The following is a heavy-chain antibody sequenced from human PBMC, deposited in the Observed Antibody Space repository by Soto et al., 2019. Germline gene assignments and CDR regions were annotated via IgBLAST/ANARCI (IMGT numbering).Heavy chain of an antibody. CDR2: IKRKAHGGKT. J-gene: IGHJ4*02. D-gene: IGHD3-22*01. V-gene: IGHV3-15*07. CDR3: ASYRDSSGLRRYDY. Sequence: EVQLEESGGGLIKPGESLTLSCAASDFILSDAWMKWVRQAPGKGLEWVGRIKRKAHGGKTDYAAPLKGRFTILRDDSKNTLYLKMNGLKPETPAMYYCASYRDSSGLRRYDYWGQGALVTVSS. CDR1: DFILSDAW.